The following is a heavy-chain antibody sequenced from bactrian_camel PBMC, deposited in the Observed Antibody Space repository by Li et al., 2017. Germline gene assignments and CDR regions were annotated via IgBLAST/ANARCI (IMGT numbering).Heavy chain of an antibody. D-gene: IGHD1*01. J-gene: IGHJ6*01. V-gene: IGHV3S40*01. Sequence: VQLVESGGGSVQSGGSLTLSCVFSGDTYTSNYMSWFRQAPGEGREGVAAISSGGGNTGYAGSVKGRFTISRDRAKNTVTLQMNSLKPEDTAVYYCAVGHWAGRCYPAAGYWGQGTQVTVS. CDR3: AVGHWAGRCYPAAGY. CDR1: GDTYTSNY. CDR2: ISSGGGNT.